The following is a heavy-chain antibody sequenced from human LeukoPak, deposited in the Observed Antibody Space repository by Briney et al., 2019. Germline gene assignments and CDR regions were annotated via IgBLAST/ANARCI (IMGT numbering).Heavy chain of an antibody. J-gene: IGHJ5*02. V-gene: IGHV4-59*08. D-gene: IGHD5-12*01. Sequence: SQTLSLTCTVSGRSISSHLWNWIRQTPGKGLEWLERISYSGSTIYNPSLKSRITISVDTSKDQFSLKLSSVTAADTAVYYCARRQTEAAGYADNGNWLDPWGQGTLVTVSP. CDR2: ISYSGST. CDR3: ARRQTEAAGYADNGNWLDP. CDR1: GRSISSHL.